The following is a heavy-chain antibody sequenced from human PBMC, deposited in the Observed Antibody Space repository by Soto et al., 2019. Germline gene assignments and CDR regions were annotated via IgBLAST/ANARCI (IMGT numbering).Heavy chain of an antibody. CDR3: ARGLGAVAGNDAFDI. J-gene: IGHJ3*02. D-gene: IGHD6-19*01. V-gene: IGHV1-8*01. CDR1: GYTFTSYD. Sequence: ASVKVSCKASGYTFTSYDINWVRQATGQRLEWMGWMNPNSGNTGYAQKFQGRVTMTRNTSISTAYMELSSLRSEDTAVYYCARGLGAVAGNDAFDIWGQGTMVTVSS. CDR2: MNPNSGNT.